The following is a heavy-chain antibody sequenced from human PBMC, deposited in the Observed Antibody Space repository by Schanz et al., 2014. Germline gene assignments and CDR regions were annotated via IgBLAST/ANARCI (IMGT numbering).Heavy chain of an antibody. V-gene: IGHV3-21*01. CDR1: GFTASSHS. Sequence: EVQLLESGGGLVQPGGSLRLSCGVSGFTASSHSMNWVRQAPGKGLEWVSSISSRSSHIYYADSVKGRFTVSRDNAKNSVYLQMNGLRVEDTAVYYCVRERTNYGGNSYFFDHWGQGTLVTGSS. CDR3: VRERTNYGGNSYFFDH. D-gene: IGHD2-21*02. CDR2: ISSRSSHI. J-gene: IGHJ4*02.